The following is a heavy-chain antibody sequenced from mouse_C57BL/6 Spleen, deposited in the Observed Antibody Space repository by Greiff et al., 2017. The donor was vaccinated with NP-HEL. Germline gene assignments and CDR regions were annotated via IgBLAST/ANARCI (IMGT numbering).Heavy chain of an antibody. Sequence: LVEPGDSVKISCKASGYSFTGYFMNWVMQSHGKSLEWIGRINPYNGDTFYNQKFKGKATLTVDKSSSTAHMELRSLTSEDSAVYYCATYDYLDYWGQGTTLTVSS. D-gene: IGHD2-3*01. CDR2: INPYNGDT. V-gene: IGHV1-20*01. CDR1: GYSFTGYF. CDR3: ATYDYLDY. J-gene: IGHJ2*01.